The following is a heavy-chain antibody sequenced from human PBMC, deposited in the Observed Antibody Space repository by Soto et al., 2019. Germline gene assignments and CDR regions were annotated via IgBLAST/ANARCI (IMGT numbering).Heavy chain of an antibody. J-gene: IGHJ3*02. CDR2: ISSSSSTI. CDR3: ARVSVGDHDAFDI. CDR1: GFTFSSYS. D-gene: IGHD2-21*02. Sequence: GSLRLSCAASGFTFSSYSMNWVRQAPGKGLEWVSYISSSSSTIYYADSVKGRFTISRDNAKNSLYLQMNSLRAEDTAVYYCARVSVGDHDAFDIWGQGTMVTVSS. V-gene: IGHV3-48*01.